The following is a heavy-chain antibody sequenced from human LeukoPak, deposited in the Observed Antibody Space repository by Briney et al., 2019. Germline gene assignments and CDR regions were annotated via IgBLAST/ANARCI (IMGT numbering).Heavy chain of an antibody. CDR3: ARLPPTETLGWFDR. CDR1: GGSISSSSYY. J-gene: IGHJ5*02. CDR2: IYYSGST. D-gene: IGHD4-17*01. V-gene: IGHV4-39*01. Sequence: PSETLSLTCTVSGGSISSSSYYWGWIRQPPGKGLEWIGSIYYSGSTYYNPSLKSRVTISVDTSKNQFSLKLSSVTAADTAVYYCARLPPTETLGWFDRWGQGTLVTVSS.